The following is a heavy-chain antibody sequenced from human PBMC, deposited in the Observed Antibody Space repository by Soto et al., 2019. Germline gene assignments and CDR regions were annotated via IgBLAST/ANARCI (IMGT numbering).Heavy chain of an antibody. CDR3: ARTVTIFGRVTRCDH. J-gene: IGHJ4*02. Sequence: PSETLSLTCTVSGGSISSYYWSWIRQPAGKGLEWIGRIYTSGSTNYNPSLKSRVTMSVDTSKNQFSLKLSSVTAADTAVYYCARTVTIFGRVTRCDHWGQGTLVTVSS. CDR1: GGSISSYY. CDR2: IYTSGST. V-gene: IGHV4-4*07. D-gene: IGHD3-3*01.